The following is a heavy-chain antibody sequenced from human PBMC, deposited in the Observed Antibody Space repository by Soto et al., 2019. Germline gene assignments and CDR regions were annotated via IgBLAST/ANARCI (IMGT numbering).Heavy chain of an antibody. D-gene: IGHD2-15*01. V-gene: IGHV4-31*03. CDR2: IYYSGST. CDR3: ATMGTPATRLNYFDF. J-gene: IGHJ4*02. CDR1: GGSISSGGYY. Sequence: SETLSLTCTVSGGSISSGGYYWSWIRQHPGKGLEWIGYIYYSGSTYYNPSLKSRVTISVDTSKNQFSLKLSSVTAADTAVYYCATMGTPATRLNYFDFWGQGTLVTVS.